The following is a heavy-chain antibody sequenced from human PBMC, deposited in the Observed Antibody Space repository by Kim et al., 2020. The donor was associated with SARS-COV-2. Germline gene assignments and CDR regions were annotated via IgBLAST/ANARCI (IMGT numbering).Heavy chain of an antibody. J-gene: IGHJ6*02. D-gene: IGHD3-3*01. V-gene: IGHV4-31*02. CDR3: ARDATYYDFYGMDV. Sequence: NPSLKSRVTISVDTSKNQFSLKLSAVTAADTAVYYCARDATYYDFYGMDVWGQGTTVTVSS.